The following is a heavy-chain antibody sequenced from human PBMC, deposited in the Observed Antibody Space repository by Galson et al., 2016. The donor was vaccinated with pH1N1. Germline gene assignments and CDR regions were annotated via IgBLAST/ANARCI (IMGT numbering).Heavy chain of an antibody. Sequence: CAISGDSVSAKSVTWNWIRQSPSKGLEWLGRAYFRSQWHNDYAESLRGRLTVNAETSKNEFSLQLNSVTPEDTAVYYCARAKYDNLWGSYRLDYWGQGTLVTVSS. CDR1: GDSVSAKSVT. D-gene: IGHD3-16*02. CDR3: ARAKYDNLWGSYRLDY. CDR2: AYFRSQWHN. J-gene: IGHJ4*02. V-gene: IGHV6-1*01.